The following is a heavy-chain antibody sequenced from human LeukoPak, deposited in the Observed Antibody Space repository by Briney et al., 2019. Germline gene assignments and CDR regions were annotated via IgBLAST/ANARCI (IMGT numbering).Heavy chain of an antibody. V-gene: IGHV3-7*03. CDR2: IKQDGSEI. D-gene: IGHD1-26*01. J-gene: IGHJ4*02. CDR1: GFTLSTYW. CDR3: ARDKVVGATIFDY. Sequence: GGSLRLSCAASGFTLSTYWMSWVRQAPGKGLEWVADIKQDGSEIYYVDSVKGRFTISRDNAKNSLYLQMNSLRAEDTAVYYCARDKVVGATIFDYWGQGTLVTVSS.